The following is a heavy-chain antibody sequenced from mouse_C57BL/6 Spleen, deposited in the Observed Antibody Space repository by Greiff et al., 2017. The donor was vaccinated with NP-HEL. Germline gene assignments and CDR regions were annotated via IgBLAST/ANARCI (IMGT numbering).Heavy chain of an antibody. Sequence: VQLQQSGAELVKPGASVKLSCKASGYTFTSYWMHWVKQRPGQGLEWIGMIHPNCGSTNYNEKFKSKATLTVDKSSSTAYMQLSSLTSEDSAVYYCAEGDYPAWFAYWGQGTLVTVSA. CDR2: IHPNCGST. CDR3: AEGDYPAWFAY. CDR1: GYTFTSYW. J-gene: IGHJ3*01. V-gene: IGHV1-64*01. D-gene: IGHD2-4*01.